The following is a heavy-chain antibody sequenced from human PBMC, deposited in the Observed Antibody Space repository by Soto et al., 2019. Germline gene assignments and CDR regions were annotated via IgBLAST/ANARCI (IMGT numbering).Heavy chain of an antibody. CDR3: ARRARPDFYYMDV. Sequence: GASLRLSCAASGYSLSGYAMDWVRQSPGKGLEYVSGISTNGVGTYYANSVQGRITISRDNSKNTVYLQIGSLRPEDMAVYYCARRARPDFYYMDVWGKGTTVTVSS. J-gene: IGHJ6*03. CDR1: GYSLSGYA. V-gene: IGHV3-64*01. CDR2: ISTNGVGT. D-gene: IGHD6-6*01.